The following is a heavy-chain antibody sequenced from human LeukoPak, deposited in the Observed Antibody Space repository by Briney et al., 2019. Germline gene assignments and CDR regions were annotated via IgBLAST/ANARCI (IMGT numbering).Heavy chain of an antibody. V-gene: IGHV1-8*03. D-gene: IGHD6-19*01. J-gene: IGHJ6*03. CDR1: GYTFTSYE. CDR3: ARGRGIAVAGTIGYYYYMDV. CDR2: MNPNSGNT. Sequence: ASVKVSCKASGYTFTSYEINWVRQATGQGLEWSGWMNPNSGNTGYAQKFQGRVTITRNTSISTAYMELSRLRSEDTAVYYCARGRGIAVAGTIGYYYYMDVWGKGTTVTVSS.